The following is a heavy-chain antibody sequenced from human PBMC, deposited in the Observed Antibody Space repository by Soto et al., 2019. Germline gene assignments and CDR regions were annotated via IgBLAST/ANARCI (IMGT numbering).Heavy chain of an antibody. Sequence: SGPTLVNPTQTLTLTCTFSGFSLSTIGMRVSWIRQPPGKALEWLARIDWDDDKYFRTSLRTRLTISKDTSKNQVVLTMTKMDPVDTATYYCARTPVGANFDSWGQGTLVTVSS. D-gene: IGHD1-26*01. CDR1: GFSLSTIGMR. CDR3: ARTPVGANFDS. CDR2: IDWDDDK. V-gene: IGHV2-70*04. J-gene: IGHJ4*02.